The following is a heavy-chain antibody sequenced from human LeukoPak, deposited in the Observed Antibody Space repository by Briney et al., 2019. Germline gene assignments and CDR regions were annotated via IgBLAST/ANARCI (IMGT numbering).Heavy chain of an antibody. V-gene: IGHV1-18*01. Sequence: ASVKVSCKASGYTFTSYGISWVRQAPGQGLEWMGWISAYNGNINYAQKLQGRVTMTTDTSTSTAYMELRSLRSDDTAVYYCVITMVRGVPYYFDYWGQGTLVTVSS. J-gene: IGHJ4*02. CDR1: GYTFTSYG. CDR2: ISAYNGNI. CDR3: VITMVRGVPYYFDY. D-gene: IGHD3-10*01.